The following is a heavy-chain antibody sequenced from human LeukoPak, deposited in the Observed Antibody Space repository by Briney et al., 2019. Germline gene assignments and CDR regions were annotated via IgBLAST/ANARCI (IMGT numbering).Heavy chain of an antibody. Sequence: GGSLRLSCAASGFTFSSYAMSWVRQAPGKGLEWVSAISGSGGSTYYADSVKGRFTISRDNSKNTLYPQMNSLRAEDTAVYYCAKDLRWPSRNYWGQGTLVTVSS. J-gene: IGHJ4*02. CDR1: GFTFSSYA. CDR2: ISGSGGST. D-gene: IGHD4-17*01. V-gene: IGHV3-23*01. CDR3: AKDLRWPSRNY.